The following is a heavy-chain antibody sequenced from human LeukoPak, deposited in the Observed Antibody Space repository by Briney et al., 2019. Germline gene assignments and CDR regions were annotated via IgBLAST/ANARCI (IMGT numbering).Heavy chain of an antibody. V-gene: IGHV4-31*03. D-gene: IGHD5/OR15-5a*01. CDR2: IYYSGST. Sequence: SETLSLTCTVSGGSISSGGYCWSWIRQHPGKGLEWIGYIYYSGSTYYNPSLKSRVTISVDTSKNQFSLKLSSVTAADTAVYYCARALEVVVSTTAFDIWGQGTMVTVSS. J-gene: IGHJ3*02. CDR1: GGSISSGGYC. CDR3: ARALEVVVSTTAFDI.